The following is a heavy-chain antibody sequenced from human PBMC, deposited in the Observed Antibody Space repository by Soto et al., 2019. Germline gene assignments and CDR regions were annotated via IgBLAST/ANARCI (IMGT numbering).Heavy chain of an antibody. Sequence: ASVKFSCKASGYTFNGYYIHWVRQAPGQGLDWMGWINPISGGTNYAQKFQGRVTMTRDTSIATVYMDLSRLKSDDTAVYYCARNSYASSDRDYLDYWGQGTLVTVSA. CDR2: INPISGGT. CDR1: GYTFNGYY. CDR3: ARNSYASSDRDYLDY. V-gene: IGHV1-2*02. D-gene: IGHD3-22*01. J-gene: IGHJ4*02.